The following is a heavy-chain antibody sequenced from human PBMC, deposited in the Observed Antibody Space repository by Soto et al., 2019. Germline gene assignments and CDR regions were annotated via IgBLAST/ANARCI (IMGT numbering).Heavy chain of an antibody. J-gene: IGHJ4*02. CDR3: ARYDMGIAGFDY. CDR2: IYYSGST. Sequence: SETLSLTCTVSGGSISSYYWSWIRQPPGKGLEWIGYIYYSGSTNYNPSLKSRVTISVDTSKNQFSLTLSCVTAADTAVYYCARYDMGIAGFDYWGQGTLVTVSS. CDR1: GGSISSYY. V-gene: IGHV4-59*08. D-gene: IGHD7-27*01.